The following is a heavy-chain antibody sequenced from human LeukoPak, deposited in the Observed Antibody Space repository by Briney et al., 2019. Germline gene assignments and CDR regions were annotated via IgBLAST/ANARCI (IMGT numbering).Heavy chain of an antibody. V-gene: IGHV1-8*01. CDR1: GYTFISYD. CDR3: ARDPGGSSGTYYYYYYMDV. Sequence: ASVKVSCKASGYTFISYDINWVRQATGQGLEWMGWMNPNSGNTGYAQKFQGRVTITRNTSISTAYMELSSLKSEDTAVYYCARDPGGSSGTYYYYYYMDVWGKGTTVTVSS. J-gene: IGHJ6*03. CDR2: MNPNSGNT. D-gene: IGHD6-19*01.